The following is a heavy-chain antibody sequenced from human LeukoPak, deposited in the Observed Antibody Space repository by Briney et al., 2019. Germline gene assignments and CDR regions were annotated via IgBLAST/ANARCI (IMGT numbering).Heavy chain of an antibody. Sequence: ASVKVSCKASGYTFTGYYMHWVRQAPGQGLEWMGWINPNSGGTNYAQKFQGRVTMTRDTSISTAYMELSRLRSDDTAVYYCARTPTYNSFSDYWGQGTLVTVSS. D-gene: IGHD6-19*01. CDR1: GYTFTGYY. V-gene: IGHV1-2*02. J-gene: IGHJ4*02. CDR2: INPNSGGT. CDR3: ARTPTYNSFSDY.